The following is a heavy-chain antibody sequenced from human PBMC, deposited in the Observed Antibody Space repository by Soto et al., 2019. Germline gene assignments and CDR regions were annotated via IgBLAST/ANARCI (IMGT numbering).Heavy chain of an antibody. D-gene: IGHD3-10*01. V-gene: IGHV3-23*01. Sequence: EARILESGGGLAQPGGSLKISCTASGFNFNIYAISWVRQAPGKGLEWVSGISASATQTYYAESVKGRFAISRDNSKSTLYLQLDSLTPEDTARYYCAKPITAGGSNSWGPGTLVAVSS. CDR1: GFNFNIYA. CDR3: AKPITAGGSNS. J-gene: IGHJ5*02. CDR2: ISASATQT.